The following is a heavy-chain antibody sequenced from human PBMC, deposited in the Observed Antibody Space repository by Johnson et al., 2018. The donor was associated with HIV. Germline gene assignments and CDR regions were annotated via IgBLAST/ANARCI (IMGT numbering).Heavy chain of an antibody. Sequence: VQLVESGGGLVKPGGSMRLSCAASGFTFSDYYMSWIRQAPGKGLEWVSYISSSGSTIYYADSVKGRFTTSRDNAKNSLYLQMNSLGAEDTAVYYCARPGYYDSSGLDAFDIWGQGTMVTVSS. J-gene: IGHJ3*02. CDR1: GFTFSDYY. CDR3: ARPGYYDSSGLDAFDI. D-gene: IGHD3-22*01. CDR2: ISSSGSTI. V-gene: IGHV3-11*04.